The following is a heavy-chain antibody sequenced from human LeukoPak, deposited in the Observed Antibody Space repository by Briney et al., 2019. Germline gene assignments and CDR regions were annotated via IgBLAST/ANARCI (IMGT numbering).Heavy chain of an antibody. J-gene: IGHJ5*02. CDR1: GFTFSSYA. Sequence: GRSLRLSCAASGFTFSSYAMHWVRQAPGKGLEWVAVISYDGSNKYYADSVKGPFTISRDNSKNTLYLQMNSLRAEDTAVYYCARDWAVAGIWHWFDPWGQGTLVTVSS. V-gene: IGHV3-30-3*01. CDR3: ARDWAVAGIWHWFDP. CDR2: ISYDGSNK. D-gene: IGHD6-19*01.